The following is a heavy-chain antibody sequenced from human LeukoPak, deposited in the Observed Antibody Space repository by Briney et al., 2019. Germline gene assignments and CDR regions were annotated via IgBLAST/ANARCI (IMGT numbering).Heavy chain of an antibody. V-gene: IGHV3-30-3*01. CDR2: ISYDGSNK. D-gene: IGHD1-26*01. CDR3: ARDDGTYYRLFDY. Sequence: GGSLRLSCAASGFTFSSYAMHWVRQAPGKGLEWVAVISYDGSNKYYADSVKGRFTISRDNSKNTLYLQMNSLRAEDTAVYYCARDDGTYYRLFDYWGQGTLVTVSS. J-gene: IGHJ4*02. CDR1: GFTFSSYA.